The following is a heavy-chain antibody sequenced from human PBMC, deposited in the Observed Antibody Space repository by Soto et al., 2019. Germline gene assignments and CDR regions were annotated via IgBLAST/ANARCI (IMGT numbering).Heavy chain of an antibody. Sequence: QVQLQESGPGLVKPSETLSLTCTVSGGSISSYYWSWIRQPPGKGLEWIGYIYYSGSTNYNPSLKSRVTRSVDTSKNQFALKLSSGTAADTAVYYCARVGPNQWELREYWYFDLWGRGTLVTVSS. D-gene: IGHD1-26*01. CDR2: IYYSGST. CDR3: ARVGPNQWELREYWYFDL. CDR1: GGSISSYY. V-gene: IGHV4-59*01. J-gene: IGHJ2*01.